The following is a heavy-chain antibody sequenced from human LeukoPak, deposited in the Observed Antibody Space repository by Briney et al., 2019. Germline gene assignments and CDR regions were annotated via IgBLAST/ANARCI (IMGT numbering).Heavy chain of an antibody. CDR2: ISSSSSYI. CDR3: ARAPRGYSNYGDY. CDR1: GFTFSSYS. J-gene: IGHJ4*02. D-gene: IGHD4-11*01. V-gene: IGHV3-21*01. Sequence: PGGSLRLSCAASGFTFSSYSMNWVRQAPGKGLVWVSSISSSSSYIYYADSVKGRFTISRDNAKNSLYLQMNSLRAEDTAVYYCARAPRGYSNYGDYWGQGTLVTVSS.